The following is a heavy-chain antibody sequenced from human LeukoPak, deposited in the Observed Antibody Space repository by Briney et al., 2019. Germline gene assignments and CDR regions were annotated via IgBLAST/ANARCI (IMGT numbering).Heavy chain of an antibody. CDR2: ISSDGVST. J-gene: IGHJ4*02. CDR1: GFTFSRSP. CDR3: VKEAAFYDH. V-gene: IGHV3-64D*06. D-gene: IGHD6-13*01. Sequence: GGALRLSCSASGFTFSRSPMHWVRQAPGKGLEYVSAISSDGVSTYYGASVKGRFTISRDNSKNTLYLQMSSLRVEDTALYYCVKEAAFYDHWGPGTLVTVSS.